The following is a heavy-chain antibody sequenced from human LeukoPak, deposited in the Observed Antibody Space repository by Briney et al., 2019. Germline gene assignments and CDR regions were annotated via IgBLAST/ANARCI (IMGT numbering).Heavy chain of an antibody. V-gene: IGHV3-74*01. CDR3: ARDMTGNVADY. D-gene: IGHD3-9*01. CDR2: INSDGTIT. J-gene: IGHJ4*02. CDR1: GLTFSSYW. Sequence: PGGSLRLSCAASGLTFSSYWMHWVRQIPGKGLVWVSRINSDGTITNYADSVKGRFTISRDSAKNTVYLQMNSLTAEDTAVYYCARDMTGNVADYWGQGTLVTVSS.